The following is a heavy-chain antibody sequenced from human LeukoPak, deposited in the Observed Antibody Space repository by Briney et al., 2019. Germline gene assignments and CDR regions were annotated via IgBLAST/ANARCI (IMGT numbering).Heavy chain of an antibody. CDR3: ARDGSGSGWFDY. J-gene: IGHJ4*02. CDR2: IYYSGST. D-gene: IGHD6-19*01. V-gene: IGHV4-59*01. CDR1: GGSISSYY. Sequence: PSETLSLTCTVSGGSISSYYWSWIRQPPGKGLEWIGYIYYSGSTNYNPSLKSRVTISVDTSKNQFSLKLSSVTAADTAVYYCARDGSGSGWFDYWGQGTLVTVSS.